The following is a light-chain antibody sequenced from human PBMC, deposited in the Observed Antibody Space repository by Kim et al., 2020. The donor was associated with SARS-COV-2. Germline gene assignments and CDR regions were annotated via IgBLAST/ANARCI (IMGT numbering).Light chain of an antibody. CDR2: AAS. CDR1: QSISSY. V-gene: IGKV1-39*01. CDR3: QQSYSTLT. Sequence: DIQMTQSPSSLSASVGYRVTITCRASQSISSYLNWFQQKPGKAPKLLIYAASSLQSGVPSRFSGSGSGTDFTLTISSLQPEDFAVYYCQQSYSTLTFGGGTKVDIK. J-gene: IGKJ4*02.